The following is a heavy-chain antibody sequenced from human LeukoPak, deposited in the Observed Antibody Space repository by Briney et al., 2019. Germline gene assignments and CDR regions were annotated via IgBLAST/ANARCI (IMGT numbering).Heavy chain of an antibody. CDR2: ISHGGNT. V-gene: IGHV4-34*01. Sequence: SETLSLTCAVYGGSFSGYYWTWIRQPPGTGLEWIGEISHGGNTNYNPSLKSRVTISVDTSKNQFSLRLSSLTAADTAVYYCARGRRPLYGRSWYLWFDPWSQGTLVTVSS. J-gene: IGHJ5*02. D-gene: IGHD6-13*01. CDR3: ARGRRPLYGRSWYLWFDP. CDR1: GGSFSGYY.